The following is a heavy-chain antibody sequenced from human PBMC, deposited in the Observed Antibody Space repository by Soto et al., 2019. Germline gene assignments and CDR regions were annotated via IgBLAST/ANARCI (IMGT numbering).Heavy chain of an antibody. J-gene: IGHJ5*02. CDR2: ISGSGGST. CDR3: AKDRRDSSGWYAFWFDP. D-gene: IGHD6-19*01. CDR1: GFTFSSYA. V-gene: IGHV3-23*01. Sequence: GGSLRLSCAASGFTFSSYAMSWVRQAPGKGLEWVSAISGSGGSTYYADSVKGRFTISRDNSKNTLYLQMNSLRAEDTAVYYCAKDRRDSSGWYAFWFDPWGQGTLVTVSS.